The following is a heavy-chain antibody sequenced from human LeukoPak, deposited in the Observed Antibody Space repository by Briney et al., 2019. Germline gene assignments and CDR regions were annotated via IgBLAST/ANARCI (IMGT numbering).Heavy chain of an antibody. CDR3: AGVKKVNYDSSGPYGY. Sequence: ASVKVSCEASGGTFSSYAISWVRQAPGQGLEWMGRIIPIFGTANYAQKFQGRVTITTDESTSTAYMELSSLRSEDTAVYYCAGVKKVNYDSSGPYGYWGQGTLVTVSS. CDR2: IIPIFGTA. J-gene: IGHJ4*02. D-gene: IGHD3-22*01. V-gene: IGHV1-69*05. CDR1: GGTFSSYA.